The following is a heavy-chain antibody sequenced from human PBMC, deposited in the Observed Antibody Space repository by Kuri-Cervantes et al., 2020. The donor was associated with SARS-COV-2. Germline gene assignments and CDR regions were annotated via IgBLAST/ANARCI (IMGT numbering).Heavy chain of an antibody. CDR1: GGTFSSYA. CDR2: IIPIFVTA. Sequence: SVKVSCKASGGTFSSYAISWVRQAPGQGLEWMGGIIPIFVTANYAQKFQGRVTITADESTSTAYMELSSLRSEDTAVYYCATPAGGHDYSNYAYWGQGTLVTVSS. J-gene: IGHJ4*02. V-gene: IGHV1-69*13. CDR3: ATPAGGHDYSNYAY. D-gene: IGHD4-11*01.